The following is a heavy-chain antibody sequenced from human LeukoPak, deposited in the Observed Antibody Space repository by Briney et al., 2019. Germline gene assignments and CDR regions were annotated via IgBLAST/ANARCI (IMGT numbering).Heavy chain of an antibody. CDR2: ISSSSSYI. J-gene: IGHJ4*02. V-gene: IGHV3-21*01. CDR3: ARDFLDIPFDY. CDR1: GFTFSNYV. D-gene: IGHD3/OR15-3a*01. Sequence: GGSLRLSCAASGFTFSNYVMSWVRQAPGKGLEWVSSISSSSSYIYYADSVKGRFTISRDNAKNSLYLQMNSLRAEDTAVYYRARDFLDIPFDYWGQGTLVTVSS.